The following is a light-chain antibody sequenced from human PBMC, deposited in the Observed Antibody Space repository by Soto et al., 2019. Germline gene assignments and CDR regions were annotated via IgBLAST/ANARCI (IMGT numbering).Light chain of an antibody. CDR1: QSVSSN. V-gene: IGKV3-15*01. J-gene: IGKJ4*01. CDR3: QQYNDWPPLT. Sequence: EIVMTQSPATLSVSPGERATLSCRASQSVSSNLAWYQQKPGQAPRLLIYAASTRATGVPDRFGGSGSGTEFTLTVSGLQSKDSAVYYCQQYNDWPPLTFGGGTKVEIK. CDR2: AAS.